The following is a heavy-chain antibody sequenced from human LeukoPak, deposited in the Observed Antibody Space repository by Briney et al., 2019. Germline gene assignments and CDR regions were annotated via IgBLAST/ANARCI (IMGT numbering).Heavy chain of an antibody. CDR2: IIPIFGTA. CDR1: GGTFSSYD. J-gene: IGHJ4*02. V-gene: IGHV1-69*13. Sequence: SVKVSCKASGGTFSSYDISWVRPAPGQGLEGMGGIIPIFGTANYAQKFQGRVTITADESTSTAYMELSSLRSEDTAVYYCARGSGDIAAAGPSSYYFDYWGQGTLVTVSS. D-gene: IGHD6-13*01. CDR3: ARGSGDIAAAGPSSYYFDY.